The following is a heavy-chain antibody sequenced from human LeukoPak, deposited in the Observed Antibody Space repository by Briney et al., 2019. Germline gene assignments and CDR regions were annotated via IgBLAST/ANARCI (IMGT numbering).Heavy chain of an antibody. CDR3: ARDNDSRDPPHFDY. CDR2: INPNSGDT. V-gene: IGHV1-2*02. D-gene: IGHD3-16*01. J-gene: IGHJ4*02. Sequence: GASVKVSCKASGYTFTGYYMHWVRQAPGQGLEWMGWINPNSGDTNYAQKFQGRVTMTRDTSISTAYMELSRLRSEDTAVYYCARDNDSRDPPHFDYWGQGTLVTVSS. CDR1: GYTFTGYY.